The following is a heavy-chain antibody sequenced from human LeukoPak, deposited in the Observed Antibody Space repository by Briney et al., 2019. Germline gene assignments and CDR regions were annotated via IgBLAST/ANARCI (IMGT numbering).Heavy chain of an antibody. J-gene: IGHJ4*02. V-gene: IGHV3-7*02. D-gene: IGHD1-26*01. CDR3: VPHAGTVGY. Sequence: GGSLRLSCAASGFTFSSYWMSWVRQAPGKGLEGVANIEPDGSEKYYVDSVKGRFTIPRDNAKNSLYLQMNSLRADDTAVYYCVPHAGTVGYWGQGTLVNVSS. CDR1: GFTFSSYW. CDR2: IEPDGSEK.